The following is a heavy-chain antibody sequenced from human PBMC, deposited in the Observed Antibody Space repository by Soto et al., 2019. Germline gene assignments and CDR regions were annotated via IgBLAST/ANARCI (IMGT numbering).Heavy chain of an antibody. V-gene: IGHV2-70*04. Sequence: PTQTLTLTCSFSGFSLSTYGVRVSWIRQPPGKALEWLVRIDWDDDKFYSTSLRTRLTISKDTSKNQVVLTMTNMDPVDTATYYCATHSREVGTSAFDFWGQGSLVTVSS. CDR1: GFSLSTYGVR. CDR2: IDWDDDK. CDR3: ATHSREVGTSAFDF. J-gene: IGHJ4*02. D-gene: IGHD1-26*01.